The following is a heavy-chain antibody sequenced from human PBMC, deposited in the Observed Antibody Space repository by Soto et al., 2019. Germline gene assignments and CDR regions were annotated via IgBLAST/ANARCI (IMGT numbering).Heavy chain of an antibody. Sequence: GGSLRLSCAASGFTFSSYAMHWVRQAPGKGLEWVSVITPSGGSTYYIDSVKDRFTISRDNSKNTLYLQMNSLRAEDTAVYYCAKPVEMGTSRHPDSWGQGTLVTVSS. CDR2: ITPSGGST. J-gene: IGHJ5*01. CDR1: GFTFSSYA. CDR3: AKPVEMGTSRHPDS. V-gene: IGHV3-23*01.